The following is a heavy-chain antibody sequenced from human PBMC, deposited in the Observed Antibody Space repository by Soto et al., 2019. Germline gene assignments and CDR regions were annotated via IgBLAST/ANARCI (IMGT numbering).Heavy chain of an antibody. CDR3: VREARAYYGSPDGYFHL. J-gene: IGHJ2*01. Sequence: QVQLAESGGVVVQPGRSLRLSCVASGFTFRCSGMHWVRQAPGKGLEWVAVIWYDGSEKYYRDSVKGRFTISRENSNNTLFLQMNRLRAEDTAVYFCVREARAYYGSPDGYFHLWGRGTLVTVSS. CDR2: IWYDGSEK. V-gene: IGHV3-33*01. CDR1: GFTFRCSG. D-gene: IGHD2-21*01.